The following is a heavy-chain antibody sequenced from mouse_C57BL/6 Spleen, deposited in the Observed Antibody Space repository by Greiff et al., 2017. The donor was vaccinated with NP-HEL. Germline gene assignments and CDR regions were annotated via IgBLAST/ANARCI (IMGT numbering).Heavy chain of an antibody. J-gene: IGHJ4*01. CDR3: ARIATVVAEGYYAMDY. CDR2: IYPGSGST. Sequence: QVQLQQPGAELVKPGASVKMSCKASGYTFTSYWITWVKQRPGQGLEWIGDIYPGSGSTNYNEKFKSKATLTVDTSSSTAYMQLSSLTSEDSAVYYCARIATVVAEGYYAMDYWGQGTSVTVSS. CDR1: GYTFTSYW. V-gene: IGHV1-55*01. D-gene: IGHD1-1*01.